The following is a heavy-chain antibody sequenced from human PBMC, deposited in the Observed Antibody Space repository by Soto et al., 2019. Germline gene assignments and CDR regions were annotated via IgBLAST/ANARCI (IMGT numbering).Heavy chain of an antibody. CDR1: GYTFIKYP. Sequence: QVQLVQSGAEVKKPGASVKVSCKASGYTFIKYPMHWVRQAPGQGLEWMGIINPGGGSTSYAQKFQGRVTLTRDTSTSTVHMELSSLISEDTAVYSCARVSGRNRSWRDAFDFWGQGTRVTVSS. CDR2: INPGGGST. V-gene: IGHV1-46*03. D-gene: IGHD6-13*01. J-gene: IGHJ3*01. CDR3: ARVSGRNRSWRDAFDF.